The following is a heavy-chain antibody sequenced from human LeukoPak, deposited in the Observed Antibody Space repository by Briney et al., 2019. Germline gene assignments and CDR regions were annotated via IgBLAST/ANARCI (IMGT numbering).Heavy chain of an antibody. CDR2: IYYSGST. V-gene: IGHV4-39*01. CDR1: GDSISSSSYY. Sequence: SGTLSLTCTVSGDSISSSSYYWGWIRQPPGKGLEWIGSIYYSGSTYYIPSLKSRITISVDTSKNQFSLKLSSVTAADTAVYYCARQYKQQSFWGPTQPGPLAFDYWGQGTLVTVSS. J-gene: IGHJ4*02. D-gene: IGHD3-16*01. CDR3: ARQYKQQSFWGPTQPGPLAFDY.